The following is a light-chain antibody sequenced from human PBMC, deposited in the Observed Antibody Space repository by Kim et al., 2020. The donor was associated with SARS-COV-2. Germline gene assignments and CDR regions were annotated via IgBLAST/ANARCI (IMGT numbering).Light chain of an antibody. CDR3: QKYNSAPLT. Sequence: ASVGDIVTITRRASQGISNYLAWYQQKPGKVPKLLIYAASTLQSGVPSRFSGSGSGTDFTLTISSLQPEDVATYYCQKYNSAPLTFGGGTKVDIK. J-gene: IGKJ4*01. CDR1: QGISNY. CDR2: AAS. V-gene: IGKV1-27*01.